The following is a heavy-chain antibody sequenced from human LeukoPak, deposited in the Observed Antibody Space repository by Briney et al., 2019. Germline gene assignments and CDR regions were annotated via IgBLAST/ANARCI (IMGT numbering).Heavy chain of an antibody. Sequence: ASVKVSCKASGGTFISYAISWVRQAPGQGLEWMGWMNPNSGNTGYAQKFQGRVTMTRNTSISTAYMELSSLRSEDTAVYYCARASSAIVGATNDYYYYYMDVWGKGTRSPSP. CDR3: ARASSAIVGATNDYYYYYMDV. J-gene: IGHJ6*03. CDR2: MNPNSGNT. CDR1: GGTFISYA. V-gene: IGHV1-8*02. D-gene: IGHD1-26*01.